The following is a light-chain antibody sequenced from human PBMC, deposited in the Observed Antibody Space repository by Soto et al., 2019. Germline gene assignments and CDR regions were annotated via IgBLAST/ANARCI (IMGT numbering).Light chain of an antibody. CDR1: QSVLYSSNNKNY. Sequence: DIVMTQSPDSLAVSLGERATINCKSSQSVLYSSNNKNYLAWYQQKPGQPPMLLIYWASTRESGVPDRFSGSGSGTDSTLTISSLQAEDGAVYVCQHYYFTPPYPFGQGTKLDI. CDR3: QHYYFTPPYP. V-gene: IGKV4-1*01. CDR2: WAS. J-gene: IGKJ2*01.